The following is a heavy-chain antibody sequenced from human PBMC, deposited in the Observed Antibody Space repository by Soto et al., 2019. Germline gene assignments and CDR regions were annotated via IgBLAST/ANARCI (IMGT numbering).Heavy chain of an antibody. CDR1: GGSISSYY. D-gene: IGHD2-2*01. J-gene: IGHJ4*02. Sequence: PSETLSLTCTVSGGSISSYYWSWIRQPPGKGLEWIGYIYYSGSTNYNPSLKSRVTISVDTSKNQFSLKLSSVTAADTAVYYCARQDEDIVVVPAASYFDYWGQGTLVTVSS. CDR2: IYYSGST. V-gene: IGHV4-59*08. CDR3: ARQDEDIVVVPAASYFDY.